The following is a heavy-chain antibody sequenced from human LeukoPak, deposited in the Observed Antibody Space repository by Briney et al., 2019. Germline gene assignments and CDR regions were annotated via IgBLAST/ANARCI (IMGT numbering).Heavy chain of an antibody. V-gene: IGHV3-30*03. CDR1: GFTFSSYG. CDR2: ISYDGSNK. CDR3: ATYKTKYASYGMDV. J-gene: IGHJ6*02. Sequence: PGGSLRLSCAASGFTFSSYGMHWVRQAPGKGLEWVAVISYDGSNKYYADSVKGRFTISRDNSKNTLYLQMNSLRAEDTAVYYCATYKTKYASYGMDVWGQGTTVTVSS. D-gene: IGHD1-1*01.